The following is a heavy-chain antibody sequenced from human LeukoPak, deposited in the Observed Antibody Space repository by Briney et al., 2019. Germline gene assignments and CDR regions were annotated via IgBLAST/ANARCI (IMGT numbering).Heavy chain of an antibody. CDR1: GSTFRANA. D-gene: IGHD4-17*01. J-gene: IGHJ4*02. CDR3: AKDIVPGYGDYDPLFDY. CDR2: ISGSGGST. V-gene: IGHV3-23*01. Sequence: GGSLNSPGAPPGSTFRANALTWSRKAQGKGLKWAPAISGSGGSTYCADSVKGRFTISRDNSKNTLYLQMNSLRAEDTAVYYCAKDIVPGYGDYDPLFDYWGQGTLVTVSS.